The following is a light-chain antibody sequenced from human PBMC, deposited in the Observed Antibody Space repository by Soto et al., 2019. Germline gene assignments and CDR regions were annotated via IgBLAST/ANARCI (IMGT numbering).Light chain of an antibody. V-gene: IGLV2-23*03. CDR1: SSDVGSYNL. CDR2: EGT. Sequence: QSVLTQPASVSGSPGQSITISCTGTSSDVGSYNLVSWYQQHPGKAPKLMIYEGTKRPSGVSNRFSGSKSGNTASLTISGLQAEDEADYYCCSYADSSTFWVVFGGGTKLTVL. CDR3: CSYADSSTFWVV. J-gene: IGLJ2*01.